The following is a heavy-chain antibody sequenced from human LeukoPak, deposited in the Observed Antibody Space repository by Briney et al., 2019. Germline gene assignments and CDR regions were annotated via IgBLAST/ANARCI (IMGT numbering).Heavy chain of an antibody. Sequence: GGSLRLSCAASGFTFSSYAMSWVRQAPGKGLEWVSAISGSGGSTYNADSVKGRFTISRDNSKNTLYLQMNSLRAEDAAVYYCAKRGYYYDSSGYYYFDYWGQGTLVTVSS. CDR2: ISGSGGST. V-gene: IGHV3-23*01. CDR3: AKRGYYYDSSGYYYFDY. D-gene: IGHD3-22*01. CDR1: GFTFSSYA. J-gene: IGHJ4*02.